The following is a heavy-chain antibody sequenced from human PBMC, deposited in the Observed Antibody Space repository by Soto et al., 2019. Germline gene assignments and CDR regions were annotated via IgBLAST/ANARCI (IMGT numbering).Heavy chain of an antibody. Sequence: SETLSLTCAVYGGSFSGYYWSWIRQPPGKGLEWIGEINHSGSTNYNPSLKSRVTISVDTSKNQFSLKLSSVTAADSAVYYCARGRLWGSSGWYAYWGQGTRVTVSS. CDR2: INHSGST. D-gene: IGHD6-19*01. CDR3: ARGRLWGSSGWYAY. V-gene: IGHV4-34*01. J-gene: IGHJ4*02. CDR1: GGSFSGYY.